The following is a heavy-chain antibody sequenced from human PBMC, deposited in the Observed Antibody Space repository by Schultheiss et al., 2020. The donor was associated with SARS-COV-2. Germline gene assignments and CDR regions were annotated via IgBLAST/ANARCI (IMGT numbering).Heavy chain of an antibody. D-gene: IGHD3-3*01. CDR2: IYHSGST. J-gene: IGHJ5*02. Sequence: SETLSLTCAVSGGSISSSNWWSWVRQPPGKGLEWIGEIYHSGSTNYNPSLKSRVTISVDTSKNQFSLKLSSVTAADTAVYYCARDKDFWSGAWFDPWGQGTLVTVSS. CDR1: GGSISSSNW. CDR3: ARDKDFWSGAWFDP. V-gene: IGHV4-4*02.